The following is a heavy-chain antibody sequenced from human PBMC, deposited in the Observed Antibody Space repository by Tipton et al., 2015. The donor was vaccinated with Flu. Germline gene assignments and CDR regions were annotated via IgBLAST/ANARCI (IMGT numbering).Heavy chain of an antibody. Sequence: TLSLTCSVSGGSVGGPYYWGWIRQPPGKGLEWIGSIHHSGNTYYNPSVMSRVTLSVDTSKNHFSLKLSSVTAADTALYYCARDPNYYDSGDFYPRGYFDLWGRGTLVTVSS. CDR3: ARDPNYYDSGDFYPRGYFDL. J-gene: IGHJ2*01. D-gene: IGHD3-22*01. CDR1: GGSVGGPYY. V-gene: IGHV4-38-2*02. CDR2: IHHSGNT.